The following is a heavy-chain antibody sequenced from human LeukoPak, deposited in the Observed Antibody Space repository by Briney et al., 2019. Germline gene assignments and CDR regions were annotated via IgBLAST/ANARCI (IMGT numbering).Heavy chain of an antibody. CDR1: GGTFSSFA. CDR2: IIPIFGTA. J-gene: IGHJ4*02. CDR3: ARDDSSGYYSDY. D-gene: IGHD3-22*01. V-gene: IGHV1-69*05. Sequence: GSSVKVSCKASGGTFSSFAISWVRQAPGQGLEWMGGIIPIFGTANYAQKFQGRVTITTDESTSTAYMELSSLRSEDTAVYYCARDDSSGYYSDYWGQGTLVTVSS.